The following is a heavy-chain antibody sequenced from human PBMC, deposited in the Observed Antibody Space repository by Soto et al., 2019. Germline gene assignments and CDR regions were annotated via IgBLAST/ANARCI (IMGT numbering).Heavy chain of an antibody. CDR1: GYTFTSYG. CDR2: ISAYNGNT. CDR3: ARFRPLYYDFWSGYRSTPYGMDV. D-gene: IGHD3-3*01. J-gene: IGHJ6*02. V-gene: IGHV1-18*01. Sequence: ASVKVSCKASGYTFTSYGISWVRQAPGQGLEWMGWISAYNGNTNYAQKLQGRVTMTTDTSTSTAYMELRSLRSDDTAVYYCARFRPLYYDFWSGYRSTPYGMDVWGQGTTVTVSS.